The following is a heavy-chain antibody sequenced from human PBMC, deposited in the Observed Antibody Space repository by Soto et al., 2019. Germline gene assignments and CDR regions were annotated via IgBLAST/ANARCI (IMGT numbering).Heavy chain of an antibody. CDR3: AKCGFVVVNNYMDV. J-gene: IGHJ6*03. D-gene: IGHD3-3*01. V-gene: IGHV3-30*18. CDR1: GFTFSTHG. CDR2: ISYDGSNK. Sequence: QVQLVESGGGVVQPGKSLRLSCAASGFTFSTHGMHWVRQAPGKGLEWVAVISYDGSNKYYADSVKGRFTISRDNSKDTRYLQMNILRAEDTAVYYCAKCGFVVVNNYMDVGGKGTTVTVSS.